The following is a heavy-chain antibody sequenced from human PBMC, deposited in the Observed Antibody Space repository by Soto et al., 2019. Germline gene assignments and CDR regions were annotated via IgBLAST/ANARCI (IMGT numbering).Heavy chain of an antibody. CDR2: INGDGVAT. V-gene: IGHV3-74*01. J-gene: IGHJ4*02. D-gene: IGHD5-12*01. CDR3: ARGTEGSWVWWLTH. Sequence: PGGSLRLSCAVSGFTFSSHWMHWVRQTPGKGLVCVARINGDGVATTYADSVKGRFTISRDDGKNTVYLQMNSLRAEDTAVYYCARGTEGSWVWWLTHWGQGTLVTVSS. CDR1: GFTFSSHW.